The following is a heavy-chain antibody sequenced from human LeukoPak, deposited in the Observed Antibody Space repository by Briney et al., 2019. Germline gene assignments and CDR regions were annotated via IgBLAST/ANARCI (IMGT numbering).Heavy chain of an antibody. J-gene: IGHJ4*02. D-gene: IGHD3-3*01. CDR3: ARTPYYDFWSGYYHFDY. CDR2: IIPILGIA. Sequence: ASVKVSCKASGGTFSSYAISWVRQAPGQGLEWMGRIIPILGIANYAQKFQGRVTITADKSTSTAYMELRSLRSDDTAVYYCARTPYYDFWSGYYHFDYWGQGTLVTVSS. CDR1: GGTFSSYA. V-gene: IGHV1-69*04.